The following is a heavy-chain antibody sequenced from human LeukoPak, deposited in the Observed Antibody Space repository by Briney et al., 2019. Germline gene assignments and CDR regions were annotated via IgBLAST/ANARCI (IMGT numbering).Heavy chain of an antibody. CDR2: IYHSGSP. CDR1: GGSFSCGDYS. Sequence: SQTLSLTCAVSGGSFSCGDYSWSWIRQPPGKGLECIGYIYHSGSPYYNPSLKSRVTISIDRSKNQLSLKLNSVTAADTAVYYCAREILSSVGYFDYWGHGILVTVSS. D-gene: IGHD2-15*01. V-gene: IGHV4-30-2*01. CDR3: AREILSSVGYFDY. J-gene: IGHJ4*01.